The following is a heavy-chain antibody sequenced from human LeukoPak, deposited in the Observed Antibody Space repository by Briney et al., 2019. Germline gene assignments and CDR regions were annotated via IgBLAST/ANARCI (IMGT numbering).Heavy chain of an antibody. J-gene: IGHJ5*02. V-gene: IGHV1-24*01. CDR1: GYTLTELS. CDR2: FDPEDGET. CDR3: AGGNWNNNWFDP. D-gene: IGHD1/OR15-1a*01. Sequence: GASVKVSCKVSGYTLTELSVHWVRQAPGKGLEWMGGFDPEDGETIYAQKFQGRVTMTEDTSTDTAYMELSSLRSEDTAVYYCAGGNWNNNWFDPWGQGTLVTVSS.